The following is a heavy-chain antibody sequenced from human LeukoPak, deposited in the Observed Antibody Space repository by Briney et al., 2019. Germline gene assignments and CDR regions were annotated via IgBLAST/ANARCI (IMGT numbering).Heavy chain of an antibody. CDR2: IRGDVGST. Sequence: GGSLRLSCAASGFTFDAFGITWVRHAPGKGLEWVSAIRGDVGSTGYADSVKGRSSISRDNSKNTLFLKMNSLRAEDTAIYDCARTFVSGDGYKVGYFDYWGQGTLVTVSS. J-gene: IGHJ4*02. CDR3: ARTFVSGDGYKVGYFDY. CDR1: GFTFDAFG. D-gene: IGHD5-24*01. V-gene: IGHV3-20*01.